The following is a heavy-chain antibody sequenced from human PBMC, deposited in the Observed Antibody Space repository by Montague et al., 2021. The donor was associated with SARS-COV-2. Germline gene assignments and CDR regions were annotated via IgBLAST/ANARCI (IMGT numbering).Heavy chain of an antibody. V-gene: IGHV6-1*01. D-gene: IGHD3-16*01. Sequence: CAISGDSVSRIGVGWNRSRQSPSRGLEWLGSTYYTSKWNNDYTISVKSRISISPDTSKNQFSLQLKSVTPEDTAVYYCARWIMNSRYFDSWGQGILVTVSS. CDR3: ARWIMNSRYFDS. J-gene: IGHJ4*01. CDR1: GDSVSRIGVG. CDR2: TYYTSKWNN.